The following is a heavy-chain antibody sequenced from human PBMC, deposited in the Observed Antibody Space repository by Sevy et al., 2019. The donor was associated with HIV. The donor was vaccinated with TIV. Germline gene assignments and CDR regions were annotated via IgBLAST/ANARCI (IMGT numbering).Heavy chain of an antibody. V-gene: IGHV3-23*01. D-gene: IGHD2-2*01. CDR3: AKDGCSSTSCYDFDY. J-gene: IGHJ4*02. CDR2: ISGSGGST. Sequence: GGSLRLSCAASGFTFSSYAMSWVRQAPGKGLEWVSAISGSGGSTYYADSVKGRFTISRDNSKNTLYLQMNSLRAEDTAVYYYAKDGCSSTSCYDFDYWGQGTLVTVSS. CDR1: GFTFSSYA.